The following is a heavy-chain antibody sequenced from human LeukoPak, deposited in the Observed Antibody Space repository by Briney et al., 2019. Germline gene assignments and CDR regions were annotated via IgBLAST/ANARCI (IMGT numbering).Heavy chain of an antibody. J-gene: IGHJ4*02. D-gene: IGHD3-9*01. CDR3: ARDRAGRSGDYDILTGYYFPVSSGGSHSLDY. CDR1: GGTFSSYA. Sequence: GASVKVSCKASGGTFSSYAISWVRQAPGQGLEWMGWINPNSGGTNYAQKFQGRVTMTRDTSISTAYMELSRLRSDDTAVYYCARDRAGRSGDYDILTGYYFPVSSGGSHSLDYWGQGTLVTVSS. CDR2: INPNSGGT. V-gene: IGHV1-2*02.